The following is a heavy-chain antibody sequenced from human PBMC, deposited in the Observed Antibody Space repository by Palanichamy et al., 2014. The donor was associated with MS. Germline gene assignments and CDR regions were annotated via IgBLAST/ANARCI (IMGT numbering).Heavy chain of an antibody. CDR2: ISYDGSNK. D-gene: IGHD3-10*01. J-gene: IGHJ4*02. CDR1: GFTFSSYG. CDR3: AKNGAATHENFDY. Sequence: QMQLVESGGGVVQPGRSLRLSCAASGFTFSSYGMHWVRQAPGKGLEWVAVISYDGSNKYYADSVKGRFTISRDNSKNTLYLQMNSLRAEDTAVYYCAKNGAATHENFDYWGQGTLVTVSS. V-gene: IGHV3-30*18.